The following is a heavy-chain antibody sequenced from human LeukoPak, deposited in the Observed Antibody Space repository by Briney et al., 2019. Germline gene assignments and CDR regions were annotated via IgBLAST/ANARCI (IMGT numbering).Heavy chain of an antibody. Sequence: SETLSLTCTVSGGSISSYYWSWIRQPPGKGLEWIGYIYYSGSTNYNPSLKSRVTMSVDTSKNQFSLKLSSVTAADTAVYYCARSYYYDSSGYYSFDYWGQGTLVTVSS. CDR1: GGSISSYY. J-gene: IGHJ4*02. CDR3: ARSYYYDSSGYYSFDY. CDR2: IYYSGST. V-gene: IGHV4-59*12. D-gene: IGHD3-22*01.